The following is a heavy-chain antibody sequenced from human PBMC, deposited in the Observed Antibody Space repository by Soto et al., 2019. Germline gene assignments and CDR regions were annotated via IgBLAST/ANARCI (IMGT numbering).Heavy chain of an antibody. D-gene: IGHD2-21*02. V-gene: IGHV4-59*01. CDR2: MYNTGST. CDR1: GGSISRYY. J-gene: IGHJ6*02. Sequence: SETLSITCTVSGGSISRYYWSWIRQPPGKGLEWIGYMYNTGSTVYNPSFKSRVTISVDTSKNQFSLKLNSVTAADTAVYYCARDLWGYCGTDCYPLDVWGQGTTVTVS. CDR3: ARDLWGYCGTDCYPLDV.